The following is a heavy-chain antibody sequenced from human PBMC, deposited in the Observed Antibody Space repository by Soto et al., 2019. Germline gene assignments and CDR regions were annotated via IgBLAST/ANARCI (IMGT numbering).Heavy chain of an antibody. CDR3: ATSYDSGFDP. V-gene: IGHV1-18*04. D-gene: IGHD5-12*01. CDR2: ISPYNGNT. CDR1: GYAFSNYG. J-gene: IGHJ5*02. Sequence: QIQLVQSGAEVKKPGASVRVSCKASGYAFSNYGISWIRQAPGLGLEWMGWISPYNGNTDYAQSLQGRVTMTTDTSTRTGYRELRSVTADDTAVYYGATSYDSGFDPWGQGTLVTVSS.